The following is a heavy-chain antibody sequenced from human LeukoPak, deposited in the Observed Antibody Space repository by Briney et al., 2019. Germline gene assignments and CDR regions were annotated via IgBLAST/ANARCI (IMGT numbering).Heavy chain of an antibody. CDR2: IIPILGIA. CDR3: ARGDLRGYCSSTSCPRALFDY. D-gene: IGHD2-2*01. Sequence: ASVKVSCKASGYTFTGYYMHWVRQAPGQGLEWMGWIIPILGIANYAQKFQGRVTITADKSTSTAYMELSSLRSEDTAVYYCARGDLRGYCSSTSCPRALFDYWGQGTLVTVSS. J-gene: IGHJ4*02. V-gene: IGHV1-69*10. CDR1: GYTFTGYY.